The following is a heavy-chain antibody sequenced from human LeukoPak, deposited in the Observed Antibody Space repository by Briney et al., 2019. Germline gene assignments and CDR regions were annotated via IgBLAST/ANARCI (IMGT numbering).Heavy chain of an antibody. CDR1: GFTFSTCA. CDR2: INGGGGTT. J-gene: IGHJ4*02. CDR3: AKVFNTYYFDY. V-gene: IGHV3-23*01. Sequence: GGSLRLSCAASGFTFSTCAMRWVRQAPGKGLEWVSAINGGGGTTYYADSVRGRFTISRDNSKNTLYLQMDSLRADDTAVYYCAKVFNTYYFDYWGQGTLVTVSS.